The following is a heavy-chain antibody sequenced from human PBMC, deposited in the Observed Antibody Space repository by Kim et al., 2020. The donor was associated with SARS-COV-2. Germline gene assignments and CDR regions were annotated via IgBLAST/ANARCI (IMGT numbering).Heavy chain of an antibody. Sequence: GGSLRLSCAASGFTFSSYSMNWVRQAPGKGLEWVSYISSSSSTIYYADSVKGRFTISRDNAKNSLYLQMNSLRAEDTAVYYCARDPGDFWYRGGWFDPWGQGTLVTVSS. CDR1: GFTFSSYS. V-gene: IGHV3-48*04. D-gene: IGHD3-3*01. CDR2: ISSSSSTI. CDR3: ARDPGDFWYRGGWFDP. J-gene: IGHJ5*02.